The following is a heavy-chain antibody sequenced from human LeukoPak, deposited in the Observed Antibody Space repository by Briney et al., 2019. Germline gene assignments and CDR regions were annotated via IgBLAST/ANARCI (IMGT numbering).Heavy chain of an antibody. J-gene: IGHJ5*02. V-gene: IGHV4-34*01. CDR3: VRVLSIVVVPGATFWFDP. D-gene: IGHD2-2*01. CDR2: VNHSGST. Sequence: SETLSLTCAVYGGSFSGYYWSWIREPPGKGLEWIGDVNHSGSTNYIPSLKSRVTISVDTSKNQFSLKLSSVTAADTAVYHCVRVLSIVVVPGATFWFDPWGQGTLVTVSS. CDR1: GGSFSGYY.